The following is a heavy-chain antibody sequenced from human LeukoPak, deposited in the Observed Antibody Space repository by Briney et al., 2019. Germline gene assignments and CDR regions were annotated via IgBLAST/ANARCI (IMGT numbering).Heavy chain of an antibody. D-gene: IGHD2-21*01. CDR3: VKDYVADY. CDR2: ISSDGRRT. CDR1: GLTFSRYG. Sequence: PGGSLRLSCSVSGLTFSRYGMHWVRQAPGKGLEYVSTISSDGRRTYYADSVKGRFTISRDNSKNTLYLQMSSLRGEDTAVYYCVKDYVADYWGQGTLVTVSS. V-gene: IGHV3-64D*06. J-gene: IGHJ4*02.